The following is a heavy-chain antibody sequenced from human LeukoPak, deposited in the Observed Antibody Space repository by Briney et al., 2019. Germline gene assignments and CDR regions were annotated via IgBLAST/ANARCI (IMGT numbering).Heavy chain of an antibody. CDR3: ARSIPDYTRFDY. CDR2: FKTNSGQV. V-gene: IGHV3-23*01. J-gene: IGHJ4*02. Sequence: GGSLRLSCVASGFTFSAYAMNWVRLAPGKGLEWVSTFKTNSGQVYYAESVRGRFTISRDNSKNTVYLQVSSLRAEDTALYYCARSIPDYTRFDYWGQGALVTVSP. D-gene: IGHD2-2*02. CDR1: GFTFSAYA.